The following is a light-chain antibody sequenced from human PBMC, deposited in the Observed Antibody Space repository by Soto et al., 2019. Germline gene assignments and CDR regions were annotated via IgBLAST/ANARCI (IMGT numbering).Light chain of an antibody. CDR3: QQYAGSST. V-gene: IGKV3-20*01. CDR2: GAS. Sequence: EIVMTQSPATLSVSPGERATLSFRASQSVDSDLAWYQQKPGQAPRLLIFGASSRATGIPDRFSGSGSGTDFTLTISRLEPEDFAVYYCQQYAGSSTFGQGTKV. J-gene: IGKJ1*01. CDR1: QSVDSD.